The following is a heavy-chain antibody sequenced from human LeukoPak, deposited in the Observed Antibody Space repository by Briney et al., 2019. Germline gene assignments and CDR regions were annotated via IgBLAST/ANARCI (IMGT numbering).Heavy chain of an antibody. D-gene: IGHD3-9*01. CDR1: GGTFTSCA. J-gene: IGHJ6*03. V-gene: IGHV1-69*13. Sequence: ASVKVSCKASGGTFTSCAISWVRQAPGQGLEWMGGLIPIFGTANYAQKFQGRVTITADESTSTAYMELSSLRSEDTAVYYCARVVRYFDDYYYMDVWGKGTTVTVSS. CDR3: ARVVRYFDDYYYMDV. CDR2: LIPIFGTA.